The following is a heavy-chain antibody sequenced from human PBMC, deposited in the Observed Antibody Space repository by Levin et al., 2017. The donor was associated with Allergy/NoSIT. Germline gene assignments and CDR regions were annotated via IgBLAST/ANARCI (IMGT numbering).Heavy chain of an antibody. J-gene: IGHJ4*02. CDR2: IYPDDSDT. CDR3: AMRDYTIDY. CDR1: GYSFPNYW. V-gene: IGHV5-51*01. Sequence: KPGESLKISCKGSGYSFPNYWIGWVRQMPGKGLEWMGIIYPDDSDTRYSPSFQGQVTISADKSVSTAYLQWSSLKASDTAMYYCAMRDYTIDYWGQGTLVTVSS. D-gene: IGHD4-11*01.